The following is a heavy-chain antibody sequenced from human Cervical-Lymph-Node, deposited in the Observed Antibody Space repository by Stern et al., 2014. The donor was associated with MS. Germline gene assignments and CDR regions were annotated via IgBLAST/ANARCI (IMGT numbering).Heavy chain of an antibody. J-gene: IGHJ4*02. V-gene: IGHV1-2*02. CDR3: QAFPAY. Sequence: QLVQSGAEVKKPGASVKVSCRSSGYSFTDYYFHWVRQAPGQGLEWMGCINPSIGVTHHAQQVQGRVTMTRGSSMNTAYMEMSRLRSDDTAVYYCQAFPAYWGQGTLITVSS. CDR2: INPSIGVT. CDR1: GYSFTDYY.